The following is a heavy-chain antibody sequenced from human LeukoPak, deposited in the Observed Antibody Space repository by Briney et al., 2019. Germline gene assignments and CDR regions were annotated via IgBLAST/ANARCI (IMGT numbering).Heavy chain of an antibody. CDR1: GLTFSIYN. V-gene: IGHV3-21*01. Sequence: GGSLRLSCAASGLTFSIYNMNWVRQAPGKGLEWVSSISSSSSYIYYADSVKGRFTISRDNAKNSLYLQMNSLRAEDTAVYYRARLTTTVTTPFDYWGQGTLVTVSS. D-gene: IGHD4-17*01. CDR2: ISSSSSYI. CDR3: ARLTTTVTTPFDY. J-gene: IGHJ4*02.